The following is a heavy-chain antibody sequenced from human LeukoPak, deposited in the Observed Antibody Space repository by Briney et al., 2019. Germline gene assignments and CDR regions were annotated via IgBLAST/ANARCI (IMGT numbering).Heavy chain of an antibody. D-gene: IGHD3-3*01. CDR2: INPNSGNT. Sequence: ASVKVSCKASGYTFTGYYMHWVRQAPGQGLEWMGWINPNSGNTNYAQKLQGRVTMTTDTSTSTAYMELRSLRSDDTAVYYCARESRFLEWLLHHFDYWGQGTLVTVSS. CDR1: GYTFTGYY. V-gene: IGHV1-18*04. J-gene: IGHJ4*02. CDR3: ARESRFLEWLLHHFDY.